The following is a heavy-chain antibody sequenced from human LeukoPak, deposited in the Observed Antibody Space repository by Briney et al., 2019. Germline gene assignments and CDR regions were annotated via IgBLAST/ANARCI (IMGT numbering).Heavy chain of an antibody. V-gene: IGHV3-7*01. J-gene: IGHJ5*02. Sequence: GGSLRLSCASSGFTFSNYWMNWVRQAPGKGLEWVAYINQDGSEKYYVDSVKGRFTISRDNAKNSLFLQMNSLRAEDTAVYYCARDHCSTTSCMGFDPWGQGTLVTVSS. CDR2: INQDGSEK. CDR1: GFTFSNYW. D-gene: IGHD2-2*01. CDR3: ARDHCSTTSCMGFDP.